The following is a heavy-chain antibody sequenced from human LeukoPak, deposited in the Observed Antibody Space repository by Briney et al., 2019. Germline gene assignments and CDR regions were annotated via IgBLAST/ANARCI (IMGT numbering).Heavy chain of an antibody. CDR3: AKDGYVWGSYRFFDY. Sequence: PGGSLRLSCAASGFTFSSYAMHWVRQAPGKGLEWVAVISYDGSNKYYADSVKGRFTISRDNSKNTLYLQMNSLRAEDTAVYYCAKDGYVWGSYRFFDYWGQGTPVIVSS. D-gene: IGHD3-16*02. J-gene: IGHJ4*02. CDR1: GFTFSSYA. V-gene: IGHV3-30*04. CDR2: ISYDGSNK.